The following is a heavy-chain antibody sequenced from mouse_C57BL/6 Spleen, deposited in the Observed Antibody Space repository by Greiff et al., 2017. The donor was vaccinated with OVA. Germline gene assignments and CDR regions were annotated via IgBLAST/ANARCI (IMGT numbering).Heavy chain of an antibody. V-gene: IGHV5-17*01. CDR3: ARDDYDVYYYAMDY. Sequence: EVQLVESGGGLVKPGGSLKLSCAASGFTFSDYGMHWVRQAPEKGLEWVAYISSGSSTIYYADTVKGRFTISRDNAKNTLFLQMTSLRSEDTAMYYCARDDYDVYYYAMDYWGQGTSVTVSS. D-gene: IGHD2-4*01. CDR1: GFTFSDYG. J-gene: IGHJ4*01. CDR2: ISSGSSTI.